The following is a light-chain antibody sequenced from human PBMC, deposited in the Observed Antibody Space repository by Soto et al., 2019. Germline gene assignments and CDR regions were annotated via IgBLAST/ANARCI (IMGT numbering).Light chain of an antibody. CDR1: SSDVGGYNY. Sequence: QSALTQPASVSGSPGQSITISCTGTSSDVGGYNYVSWYQQHPGKAPKLMIFEVSNRPSGVSNRFSGSKSGNTASLTISGLRAEDEADYNCGSYTSRSTQVFGTGTKLTV. CDR3: GSYTSRSTQV. J-gene: IGLJ1*01. CDR2: EVS. V-gene: IGLV2-14*01.